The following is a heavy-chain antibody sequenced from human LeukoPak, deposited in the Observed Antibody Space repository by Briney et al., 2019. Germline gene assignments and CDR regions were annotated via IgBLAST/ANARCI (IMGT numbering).Heavy chain of an antibody. J-gene: IGHJ3*02. CDR1: GGSFSGYY. D-gene: IGHD2-15*01. CDR2: INHSGST. V-gene: IGHV4-34*01. CDR3: AREEDCSGGICYLGNAFDI. Sequence: PSETLSLTCAVYGGSFSGYYWSWIRQPPGKGLEWIGEINHSGSTNYNASLKSRVTISVDTSKNQFSLKLSSVTAADTAVSYCAREEDCSGGICYLGNAFDIWGQGTMVTVSS.